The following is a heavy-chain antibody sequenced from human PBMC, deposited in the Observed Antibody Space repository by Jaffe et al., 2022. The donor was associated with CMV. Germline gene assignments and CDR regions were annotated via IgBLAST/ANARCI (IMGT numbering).Heavy chain of an antibody. CDR2: IYYSGST. Sequence: QVQLQESGPGLVKPSQTLSLTCTVSGGSISSGGYYWSWIRQHPGKGLEWIGYIYYSGSTYYNPSLKSRVTISVDTSKNQFSLKLSSVTAADTAVYYCAREGYCSGGSCYDYGGNGDAFDIWGQGTMVTVSS. CDR3: AREGYCSGGSCYDYGGNGDAFDI. CDR1: GGSISSGGYY. V-gene: IGHV4-31*03. D-gene: IGHD2-15*01. J-gene: IGHJ3*02.